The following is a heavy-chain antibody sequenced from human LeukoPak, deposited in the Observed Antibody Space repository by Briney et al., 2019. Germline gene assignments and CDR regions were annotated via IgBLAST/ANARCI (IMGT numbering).Heavy chain of an antibody. D-gene: IGHD2-21*01. Sequence: PGGSLRLSCAASGFTFSIYGMHWVRQAPWKGLEWVGRVRNKANSDTTEYAASVKGRFTISRDDSKNSLYLQMNSLKTEDMAVYYCARVELIAIDHWGQGTVVTVSS. V-gene: IGHV3-72*01. CDR1: GFTFSIYG. CDR2: VRNKANSDTT. CDR3: ARVELIAIDH. J-gene: IGHJ4*02.